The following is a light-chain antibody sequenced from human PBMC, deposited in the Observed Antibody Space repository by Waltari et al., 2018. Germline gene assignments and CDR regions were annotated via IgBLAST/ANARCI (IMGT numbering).Light chain of an antibody. V-gene: IGKV4-1*01. J-gene: IGKJ4*01. CDR3: QQYYNAPLT. Sequence: DIVMTQSPDSLAVSLGERATINCKSSQSILYRSSNRNALAWYQQKPGQPPKLLFFWAATREVGAPDRFSVSGSGTDFTLTISSLQAEDVAVYYCQQYYNAPLTFGGGTKVEI. CDR2: WAA. CDR1: QSILYRSSNRNA.